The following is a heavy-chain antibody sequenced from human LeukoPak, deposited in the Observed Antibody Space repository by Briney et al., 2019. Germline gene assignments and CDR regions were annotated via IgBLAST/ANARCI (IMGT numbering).Heavy chain of an antibody. CDR1: GFTFSSYS. V-gene: IGHV3-48*01. CDR2: ISSSTI. D-gene: IGHD6-13*01. Sequence: GGSLRLSCAASGFTFSSYSMNWVRQAPGRGLEWVSYISSSTIYYADSVKGRFTISRDNAKNSLYLQMNSLRAEDTAVYYCARGGSSWYLALFDYWGQGTLVTVSS. CDR3: ARGGSSWYLALFDY. J-gene: IGHJ4*02.